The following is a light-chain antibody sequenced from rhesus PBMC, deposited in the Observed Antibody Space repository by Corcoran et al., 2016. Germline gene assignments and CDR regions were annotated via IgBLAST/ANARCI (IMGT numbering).Light chain of an antibody. CDR1: QSISSW. CDR2: KAS. V-gene: IGKV1-22*01. Sequence: DIQMTQSPSSLSASEGDTVNISCRASQSISSWLDWYQQKPGKAPKLLNYKASNLQSGVPSRFSVSGSGTDFTLTISSLQPEDFATYCCLQYTTTPFTFGPGTKLDI. CDR3: LQYTTTPFT. J-gene: IGKJ3*01.